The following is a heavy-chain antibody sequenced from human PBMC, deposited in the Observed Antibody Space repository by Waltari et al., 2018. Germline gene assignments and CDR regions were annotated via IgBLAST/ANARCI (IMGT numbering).Heavy chain of an antibody. J-gene: IGHJ4*02. V-gene: IGHV3-66*02. Sequence: EVQRAEPGGGLAQPGGSMRISCAASGLTVSNNYMSWVRQAPGKGLEWVSLIYSGGYTQYADSVKGRFTISRDNSKNTLYLQMDSLRVEDTAVYYCARNPRYDSPDWGQGTLVTVSS. CDR1: GLTVSNNY. CDR3: ARNPRYDSPD. CDR2: IYSGGYT. D-gene: IGHD3-22*01.